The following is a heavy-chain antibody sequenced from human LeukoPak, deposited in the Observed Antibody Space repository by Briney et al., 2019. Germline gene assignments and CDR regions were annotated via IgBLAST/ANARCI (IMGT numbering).Heavy chain of an antibody. CDR2: INSDGSST. J-gene: IGHJ6*03. CDR3: SLTHSGSYWYYYYYYMDV. Sequence: GGSLRLSCAASGFTFSSYWMHWVRQAPGKGLVWVSRINSDGSSTSYADSVKGRFTISRDNAKNTLYLQMNSLRAEDTAVYYCSLTHSGSYWYYYYYYMDVWGKGTTVTVSS. V-gene: IGHV3-74*01. CDR1: GFTFSSYW. D-gene: IGHD1-26*01.